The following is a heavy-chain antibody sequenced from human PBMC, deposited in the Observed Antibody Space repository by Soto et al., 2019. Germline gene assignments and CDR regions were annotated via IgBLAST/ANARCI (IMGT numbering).Heavy chain of an antibody. CDR2: INAGNGNT. Sequence: ASVKVSCKASGYTFTSYAIHWVRQTPGQRLEWMGWINAGNGNTKYSQKFQGRVTITRDTSASTAYMELRSLTSEDTAVYYCARDGAVSGNSNFDYWGQGTLVTVSS. J-gene: IGHJ4*02. CDR1: GYTFTSYA. D-gene: IGHD6-19*01. V-gene: IGHV1-3*01. CDR3: ARDGAVSGNSNFDY.